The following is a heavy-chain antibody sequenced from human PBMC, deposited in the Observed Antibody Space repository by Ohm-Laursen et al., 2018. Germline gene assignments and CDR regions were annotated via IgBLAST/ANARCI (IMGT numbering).Heavy chain of an antibody. CDR2: FDPEDGET. D-gene: IGHD6-19*01. V-gene: IGHV1-24*01. Sequence: GSSVKVSCQVSGYTLTELSMHWVRQAPGKGLEWMGGFDPEDGETVYAQKFQGRVTMTRNTSISTAYMELSSLGSEDTAVYCCAREGAVAGTADNWGQGTLVTVSS. J-gene: IGHJ4*02. CDR1: GYTLTELS. CDR3: AREGAVAGTADN.